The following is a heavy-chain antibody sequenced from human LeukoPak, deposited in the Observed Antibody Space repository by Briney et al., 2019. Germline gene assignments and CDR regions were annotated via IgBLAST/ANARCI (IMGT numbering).Heavy chain of an antibody. CDR2: IYHSGST. J-gene: IGHJ4*02. D-gene: IGHD3-22*01. CDR3: ARERTGDYYDSSAYFDY. Sequence: SETLSLTCTVSGGSISSGGYSWSWIRQPPGKGLEWIGYIYHSGSTYYNPSLKSRVTISVDRSKNQFSLKLSSVTAADTAVYYCARERTGDYYDSSAYFDYWGQGTLVTVSS. V-gene: IGHV4-30-2*01. CDR1: GGSISSGGYS.